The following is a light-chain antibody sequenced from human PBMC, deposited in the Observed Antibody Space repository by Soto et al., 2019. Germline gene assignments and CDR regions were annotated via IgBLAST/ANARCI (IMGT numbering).Light chain of an antibody. CDR3: QQYNNWPPIT. V-gene: IGKV3-15*01. J-gene: IGKJ5*01. CDR2: GAS. CDR1: QSVSSN. Sequence: IVMTQSPATLSVSPGARATLSCRASQSVSSNLAWYQQKPGQAPRLLIYGASTRATGIPARFSGSGSGTEFTLTISSLQSEDFAVYYGQQYNNWPPITFGQGTRLEIK.